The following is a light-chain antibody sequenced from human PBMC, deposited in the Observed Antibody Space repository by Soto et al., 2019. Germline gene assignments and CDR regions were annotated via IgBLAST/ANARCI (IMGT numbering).Light chain of an antibody. CDR3: QQSYSTPRT. CDR1: QTSSSW. V-gene: IGKV1-39*01. Sequence: DIQMTQSPSTLSGSVGDRVTITCRASQTSSSWLAWYQQKPGKATKLLIYAASSLQSGVPSRFSGSGSGTDFTLTISSLQPEDFATYYCQQSYSTPRTFGQGTKVDIK. J-gene: IGKJ1*01. CDR2: AAS.